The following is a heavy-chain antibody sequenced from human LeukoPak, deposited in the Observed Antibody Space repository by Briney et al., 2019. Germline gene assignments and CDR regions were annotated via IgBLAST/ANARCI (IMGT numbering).Heavy chain of an antibody. CDR3: AKDSSGHYYRPQDY. CDR1: GFTFSSYA. J-gene: IGHJ4*02. CDR2: ISGSGGST. Sequence: GGSLRLSCAASGFTFSSYAMSWVRQAPGKGLEWVSAISGSGGSTYYADSVKGRFTISRDNSKNTLYLQMNSLRAEDTAVYYCAKDSSGHYYRPQDYWGQGTLVTVSS. V-gene: IGHV3-23*01. D-gene: IGHD3-22*01.